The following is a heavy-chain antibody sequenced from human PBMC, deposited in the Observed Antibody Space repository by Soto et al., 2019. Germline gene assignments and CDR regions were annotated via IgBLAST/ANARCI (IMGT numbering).Heavy chain of an antibody. CDR2: IWYDGSNK. CDR3: AREDIVVVPAAITSSYYYGMDV. Sequence: PGGSLRLSCAASGFTFSSYGMHWVRQAPGKGLEWVAVIWYDGSNKYYADSVKGRFTISRDNSKNTLYLQMNSLRAEDTAVYYCAREDIVVVPAAITSSYYYGMDVWGQGATVTAP. J-gene: IGHJ6*02. CDR1: GFTFSSYG. V-gene: IGHV3-33*01. D-gene: IGHD2-2*02.